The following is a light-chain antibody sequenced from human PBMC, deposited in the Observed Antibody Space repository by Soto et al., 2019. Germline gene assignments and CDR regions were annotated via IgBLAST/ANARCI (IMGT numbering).Light chain of an antibody. Sequence: QSALTQPASVSGSPGQSITISCTGTSSDIGGYNYVSWYQQHPGKAPKVLIFEVNKRPSGVSGRFSGSKSGNTASLTISGLQAEDEADYYCCSFTSSNTHVFGTGTKVTVL. CDR3: CSFTSSNTHV. CDR2: EVN. V-gene: IGLV2-14*01. J-gene: IGLJ1*01. CDR1: SSDIGGYNY.